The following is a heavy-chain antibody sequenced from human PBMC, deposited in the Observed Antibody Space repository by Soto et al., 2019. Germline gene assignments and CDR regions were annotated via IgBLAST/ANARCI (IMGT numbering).Heavy chain of an antibody. V-gene: IGHV1-18*01. CDR1: GYTFTNYG. CDR2: ISTYNTNT. D-gene: IGHD2-2*01. J-gene: IGHJ4*02. CDR3: ARDRGYCSTSTCYFEADY. Sequence: QVQLVQSGAEVEKPGASVKVSCKASGYTFTNYGISWVRQAPGQGLEWMGWISTYNTNTNYAQKFQGRVTMATDTSTNTVYMEMRSLTFDDTAVYYCARDRGYCSTSTCYFEADYWGQGTLVTVSS.